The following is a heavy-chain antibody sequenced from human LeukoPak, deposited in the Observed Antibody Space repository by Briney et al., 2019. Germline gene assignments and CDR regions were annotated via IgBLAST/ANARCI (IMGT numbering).Heavy chain of an antibody. Sequence: ASVKVSCTTSVYTFNKHGISWVRQAPGQGLEWMGWISCYNGDTHYAQKFQGRVTLTTDTSTTTAYMDLRSLRSDDTALYYCARDPTNTSGRYAFFDYWGQGTLVTVSS. CDR1: VYTFNKHG. J-gene: IGHJ4*02. D-gene: IGHD6-19*01. CDR3: ARDPTNTSGRYAFFDY. V-gene: IGHV1-18*01. CDR2: ISCYNGDT.